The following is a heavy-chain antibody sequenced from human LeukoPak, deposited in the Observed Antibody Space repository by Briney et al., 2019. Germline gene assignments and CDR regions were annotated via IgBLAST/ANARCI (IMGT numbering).Heavy chain of an antibody. V-gene: IGHV1-18*01. CDR2: ISAYNGNT. CDR3: ARDSPYSGSSNFGDDAFDI. J-gene: IGHJ3*02. D-gene: IGHD1-26*01. Sequence: ASVEVSCKASGYTFTSYGISWVRQAPGQGLEWMGWISAYNGNTNYAQKLQGRVTMTTDTSTSTAYMELRSLRSDDTAVYYCARDSPYSGSSNFGDDAFDIWGQGTMVTVSS. CDR1: GYTFTSYG.